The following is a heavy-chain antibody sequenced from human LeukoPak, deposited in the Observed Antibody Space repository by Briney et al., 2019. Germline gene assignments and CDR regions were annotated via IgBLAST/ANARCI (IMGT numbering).Heavy chain of an antibody. J-gene: IGHJ5*02. V-gene: IGHV4-30-2*01. CDR1: GGSISSGGYS. D-gene: IGHD2-15*01. Sequence: PSETLPLTCAVSGGSISSGGYSWSWIRQPPGKGLEWIGYIYHSGSTYYNPSLKSRVTISVDRSKNQFSLKLSSVTAADTAVYYCARRAPPGCSGGSCLFDPWGQGTLVTVSS. CDR2: IYHSGST. CDR3: ARRAPPGCSGGSCLFDP.